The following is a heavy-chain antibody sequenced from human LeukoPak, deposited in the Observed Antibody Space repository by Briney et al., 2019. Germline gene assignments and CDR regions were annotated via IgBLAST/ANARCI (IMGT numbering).Heavy chain of an antibody. CDR3: ARAPYDILTRLGAFDI. CDR1: GGSISSYY. Sequence: SETLSLTCTVSGGSISSYYWSWIRQPPGKGLEWIGYIYYSGSTNYNPSLKSRVTISVDTSKNQFSLKLSSVSAADTAVYYCARAPYDILTRLGAFDIWGQGTMVTVSS. D-gene: IGHD3-9*01. J-gene: IGHJ3*02. CDR2: IYYSGST. V-gene: IGHV4-59*01.